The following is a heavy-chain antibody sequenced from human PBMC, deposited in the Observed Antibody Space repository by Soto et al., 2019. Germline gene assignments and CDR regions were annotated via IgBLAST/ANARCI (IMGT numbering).Heavy chain of an antibody. CDR1: GYIFVNYG. D-gene: IGHD3-16*01. V-gene: IGHV1-18*01. CDR2: ISPYTGNT. Sequence: QVQLVQSGDEVKKPGASVKVSCKASGYIFVNYGIAWVRQAPGQGLEWMGWISPYTGNTHSATKVQGRLTMTTDTSTSTADMDLGSLTPDDTAVYYCVMVDNYVTPTPQDVWGQGTTVTVSS. CDR3: VMVDNYVTPTPQDV. J-gene: IGHJ6*02.